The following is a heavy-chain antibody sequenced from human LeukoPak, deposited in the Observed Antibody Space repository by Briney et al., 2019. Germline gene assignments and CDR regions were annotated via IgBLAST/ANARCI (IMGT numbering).Heavy chain of an antibody. Sequence: PGRSLRLSCAASGFTFDDYAMHWVRQAPGKGLEWVSGISWNSGSIGYADSVKGRFTISRDNAKNSLYLQMNSLRAEDTALYYCAKEFRITMVRGVYYYYGMDVWGQGTTVTVSS. V-gene: IGHV3-9*01. CDR2: ISWNSGSI. D-gene: IGHD3-10*01. CDR1: GFTFDDYA. J-gene: IGHJ6*02. CDR3: AKEFRITMVRGVYYYYGMDV.